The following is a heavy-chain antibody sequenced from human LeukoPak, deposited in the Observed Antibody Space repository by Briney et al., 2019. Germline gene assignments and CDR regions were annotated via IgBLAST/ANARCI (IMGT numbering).Heavy chain of an antibody. V-gene: IGHV3-72*01. CDR1: GFTFSDHY. Sequence: GGSLRLSCAASGFTFSDHYMDWVRQAPGKGLEWVGRTRSKANSYTTEYAASVRGRFTISRDDSKNSLYLQMNSLKTEDTAVYYCARAGMATELDYWGQGTLVTVSP. J-gene: IGHJ4*02. CDR2: TRSKANSYTT. D-gene: IGHD5-24*01. CDR3: ARAGMATELDY.